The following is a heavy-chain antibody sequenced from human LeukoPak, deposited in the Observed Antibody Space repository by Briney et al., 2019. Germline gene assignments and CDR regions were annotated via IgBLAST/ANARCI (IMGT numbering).Heavy chain of an antibody. V-gene: IGHV3-30-3*01. CDR3: ARDGSSSDYFDY. D-gene: IGHD6-6*01. J-gene: IGHJ4*02. CDR1: GFTFSSYA. CDR2: ISYDGSNK. Sequence: GGSLRLSCAASGFTFSSYAMHWVRQAPGKGLEWVAVISYDGSNKYYADSVKGRFTISKDNSKNTLYLQMNSLRAEDTAVNYCARDGSSSDYFDYWGQGTLVTVSS.